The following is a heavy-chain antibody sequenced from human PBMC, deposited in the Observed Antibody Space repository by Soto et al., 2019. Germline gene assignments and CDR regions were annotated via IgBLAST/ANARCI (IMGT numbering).Heavy chain of an antibody. CDR1: GFTFSSYS. CDR2: ISHGGGTI. D-gene: IGHD6-19*01. J-gene: IGHJ4*02. V-gene: IGHV3-48*02. CDR3: ARDLITVAAAYYFDQ. Sequence: EVQLVESGGGLVQPGGSLRLSCAVSGFTFSSYSMNWVRQAPGKGLEWVSYISHGGGTIYYADSVKGRFTISRDNARNSLYLQMNSLRDEDTAVYYCARDLITVAAAYYFDQWGQGTLVTVSS.